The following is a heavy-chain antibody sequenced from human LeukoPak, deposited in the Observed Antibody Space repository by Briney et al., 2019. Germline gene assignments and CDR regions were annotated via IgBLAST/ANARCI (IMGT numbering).Heavy chain of an antibody. CDR3: AKPPFYDSSGYQYYFDS. CDR1: GYTFTNYG. J-gene: IGHJ4*02. D-gene: IGHD3-22*01. CDR2: IGANNGET. Sequence: ASVMVSCKASGYTFTNYGISWVREAPGQGLEWMAWIGANNGETRYAQNLQGRVTMTTDTSKSTAYMELRSLRSDDTAVYYCAKPPFYDSSGYQYYFDSWGQGTLVTVSS. V-gene: IGHV1-18*04.